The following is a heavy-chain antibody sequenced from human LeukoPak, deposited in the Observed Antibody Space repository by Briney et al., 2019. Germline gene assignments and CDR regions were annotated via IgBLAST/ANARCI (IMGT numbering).Heavy chain of an antibody. CDR2: ISAYNGNT. V-gene: IGHV1-18*01. CDR1: GYTFTSYG. CDR3: ATSAMVRGVEAFDY. Sequence: ASVKVSCKASGYTFTSYGISWVRQAPGQGLEWMGWISAYNGNTNYAQKLQGRVTMTTDTSTSKAYMELRGLRSDDTAVYYCATSAMVRGVEAFDYWGQGTLVTVSS. D-gene: IGHD3-10*01. J-gene: IGHJ4*02.